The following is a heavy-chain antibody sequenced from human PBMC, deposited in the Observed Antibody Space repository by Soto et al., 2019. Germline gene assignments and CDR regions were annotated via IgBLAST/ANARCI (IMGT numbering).Heavy chain of an antibody. D-gene: IGHD3-9*01. CDR3: ARGAVYTIVTVAARNWFDP. V-gene: IGHV1-2*02. J-gene: IGHJ5*02. CDR1: VTPFSSYA. Sequence: VKIACTTSVTPFSSYAINWVRQAPRQGLDWMGGINPNSGGTNYAQKFQGRVTMTRDTSISTAYMELSRLRSDDTAVYYCARGAVYTIVTVAARNWFDPWGQGTLVTVSS. CDR2: INPNSGGT.